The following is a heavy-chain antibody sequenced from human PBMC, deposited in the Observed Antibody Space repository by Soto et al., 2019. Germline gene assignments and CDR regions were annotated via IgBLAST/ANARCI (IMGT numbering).Heavy chain of an antibody. V-gene: IGHV3-30*18. D-gene: IGHD1-1*01. CDR2: ISYDGNVA. CDR1: GFTFSSYG. J-gene: IGHJ4*02. CDR3: AKEGPITNWYFDY. Sequence: QVQLVESGGGVVQPGRSLRHSCAACGFTFSSYGMHWVRQAPGKGLEWVTVISYDGNVAYYADSVKGRFTISRDNSKNTLYLQMNSLRTEDTAMYYCAKEGPITNWYFDYWGQGTLVTVSS.